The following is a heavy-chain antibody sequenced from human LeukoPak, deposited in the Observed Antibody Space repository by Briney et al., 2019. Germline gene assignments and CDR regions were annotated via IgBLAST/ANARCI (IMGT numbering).Heavy chain of an antibody. CDR1: GGSISSYY. V-gene: IGHV4-4*07. CDR3: ARGLDDFWSGYYCYYMDV. J-gene: IGHJ6*03. CDR2: IYTSGST. D-gene: IGHD3-3*01. Sequence: SETLSLTCTVSGGSISSYYWSWIRQPAGKGLEWIGRIYTSGSTNYNPSLKSRVTMSVDTSKNQFSLKLSSVTAADTAVYYCARGLDDFWSGYYCYYMDVWGKGTTVTASS.